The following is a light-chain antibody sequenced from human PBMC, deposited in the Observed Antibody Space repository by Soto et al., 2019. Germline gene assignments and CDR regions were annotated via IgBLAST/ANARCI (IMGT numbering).Light chain of an antibody. CDR2: GAS. Sequence: EIEMTQSPATLSVSPGERATLSCRASQSVSTKLAWYRHKPGQAPRLLIYGASTRATGIPARFSGSGSGTEFTLTINSLQSEDFAVYYCQQYKNWPHFTFGPGTTVDIK. CDR3: QQYKNWPHFT. V-gene: IGKV3-15*01. CDR1: QSVSTK. J-gene: IGKJ3*01.